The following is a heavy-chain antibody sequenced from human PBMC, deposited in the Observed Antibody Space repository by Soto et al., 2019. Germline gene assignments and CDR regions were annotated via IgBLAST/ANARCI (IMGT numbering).Heavy chain of an antibody. J-gene: IGHJ3*02. Sequence: EVQLVESGGGLVQPGGSLRLSCAASGFTFSSYWMHWVRQAPGKGLVWVSRINSDSSSTSYVDSVKGRFTISRDNAKNTLYLQMNSLSAEDTAVYHCASGAYSSAWYNAFDIWGHGTMVTVSS. V-gene: IGHV3-74*01. CDR1: GFTFSSYW. CDR2: INSDSSST. CDR3: ASGAYSSAWYNAFDI. D-gene: IGHD6-19*01.